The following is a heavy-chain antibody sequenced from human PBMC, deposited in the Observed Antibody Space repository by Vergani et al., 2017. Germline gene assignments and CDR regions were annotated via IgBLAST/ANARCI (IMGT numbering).Heavy chain of an antibody. CDR3: ARTHSSSRYAGSGSCWFDP. CDR2: IYHSGST. V-gene: IGHV4-4*02. J-gene: IGHJ5*02. Sequence: QVQLQESGPGLVKPSGTLSLTCAVSGGSISSSNWWSWVRQPPGKGLEWIGEIYHSGSTNYNPSLKSRVTISVDKSKNQFSLKLSSVTAADTAVYYCARTHSSSRYAGSGSCWFDPWGQGTLVTVSS. CDR1: GGSISSSNW. D-gene: IGHD6-13*01.